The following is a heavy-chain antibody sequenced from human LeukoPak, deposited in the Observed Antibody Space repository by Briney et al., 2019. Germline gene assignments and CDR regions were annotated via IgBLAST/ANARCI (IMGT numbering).Heavy chain of an antibody. V-gene: IGHV3-49*04. CDR2: IRSKAYGGTT. CDR3: TRDLPNYYDSSGPGGFDY. J-gene: IGHJ4*02. D-gene: IGHD3-22*01. Sequence: GGSLRLSCTASGFTFGDYAMSWVRQAPGKGLEWVGFIRSKAYGGTTEYAASVKGRFTISRDGSKSIAYLQMNSLKTEDTAVYYCTRDLPNYYDSSGPGGFDYWGQGTLVTVSS. CDR1: GFTFGDYA.